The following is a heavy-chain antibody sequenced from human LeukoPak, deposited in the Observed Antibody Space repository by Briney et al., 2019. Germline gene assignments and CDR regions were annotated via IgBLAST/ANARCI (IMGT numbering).Heavy chain of an antibody. Sequence: SETLSLTCTVSGGSISSSSYYWGWIRQPPGKGLEWIGSIYYSGSTYYNPSLKSRVTISVDTSKNQFSLKLSSVTAADTAVYYCASGPNYYDSSGYYGRLYAFDIWGQGTMVTVSS. D-gene: IGHD3-22*01. CDR3: ASGPNYYDSSGYYGRLYAFDI. CDR2: IYYSGST. J-gene: IGHJ3*02. CDR1: GGSISSSSYY. V-gene: IGHV4-39*07.